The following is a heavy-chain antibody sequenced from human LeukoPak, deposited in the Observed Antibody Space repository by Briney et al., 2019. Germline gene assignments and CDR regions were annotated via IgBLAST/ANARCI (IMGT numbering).Heavy chain of an antibody. CDR2: INPNSGGT. CDR3: AASYGYESFDY. Sequence: ASVKVPCKASGYTFTGYYTHWVRQAPGQGLEWMGRINPNSGGTNYAQKFQGRVTMTRDTSISKAYMELSRLRSDDTAVYYCAASYGYESFDYWGQGTLVTVSS. J-gene: IGHJ4*02. D-gene: IGHD5-18*01. CDR1: GYTFTGYY. V-gene: IGHV1-2*06.